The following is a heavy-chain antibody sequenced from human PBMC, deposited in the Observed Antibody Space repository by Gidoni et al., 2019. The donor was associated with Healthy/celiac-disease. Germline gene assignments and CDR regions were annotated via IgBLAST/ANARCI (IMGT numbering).Heavy chain of an antibody. D-gene: IGHD3-22*01. V-gene: IGHV3-23*01. CDR1: GFHFRGYA. CDR3: AKVRYYYDSSGTYYFDY. Sequence: EVQLLESGGGLVQPGGSLRLSCAASGFHFRGYAMSWVRQAPGKGLEWVSAISGSGGSTYYADSVKGRFTISRDNSKNTLYLQMNSLRAEDTAGYYCAKVRYYYDSSGTYYFDYWGQGTLVTVSS. J-gene: IGHJ4*02. CDR2: ISGSGGST.